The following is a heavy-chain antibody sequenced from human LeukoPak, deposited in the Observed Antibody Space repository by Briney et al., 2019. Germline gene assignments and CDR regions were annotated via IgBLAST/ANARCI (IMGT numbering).Heavy chain of an antibody. V-gene: IGHV3-73*01. Sequence: GGSLRLSCAASGFTFSGFTMHWVRQASGKGLEWVGRIRSKANSYATAYAASVKGRFTISRDDSKNTAYLQMNSLKTEDTAVYYCTSQAYSGSYCYWGQGTLVTVSS. CDR1: GFTFSGFT. CDR2: IRSKANSYAT. D-gene: IGHD1-26*01. CDR3: TSQAYSGSYCY. J-gene: IGHJ4*02.